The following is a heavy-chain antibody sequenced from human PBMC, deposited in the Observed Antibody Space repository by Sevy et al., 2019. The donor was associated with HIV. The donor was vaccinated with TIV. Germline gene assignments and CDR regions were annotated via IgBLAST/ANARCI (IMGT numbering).Heavy chain of an antibody. CDR3: VKEGGGEGGDH. Sequence: GGSLRLSCAASGFSFSSYGMHWVRQAPGKGLEWMSYIQYDGSNKDYAYSVKGRFTIPRDNSKNTLYLQMNSLRVEDTAVFYCVKEGGGEGGDHWGQGTLVTVSS. V-gene: IGHV3-30*02. J-gene: IGHJ4*02. CDR2: IQYDGSNK. D-gene: IGHD2-21*01. CDR1: GFSFSSYG.